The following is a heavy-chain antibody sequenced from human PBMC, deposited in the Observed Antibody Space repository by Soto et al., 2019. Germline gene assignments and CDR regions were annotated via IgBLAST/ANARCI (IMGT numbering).Heavy chain of an antibody. CDR3: VRDLGQQAYAVEL. J-gene: IGHJ4*02. CDR2: IWYDGNSQ. Sequence: QVQLVESGGGVVQRGGSLRVSCAASGFNFRTHGMHRVRPAPGKGLEWVAVIWYDGNSQYYADFVKGRFTISRDNRKNTLYLEMNSLRIEDTAVYYCVRDLGQQAYAVELWGQGTVVTVSS. D-gene: IGHD6-13*01. V-gene: IGHV3-33*01. CDR1: GFNFRTHG.